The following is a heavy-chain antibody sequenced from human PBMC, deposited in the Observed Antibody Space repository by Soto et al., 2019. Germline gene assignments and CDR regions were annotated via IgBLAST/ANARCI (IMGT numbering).Heavy chain of an antibody. V-gene: IGHV4-39*02. CDR2: IYYSGST. Sequence: SETLSLTCTVSGGSISSSSYYWGWVRQPPGQGLEWIGNIYYSGSTYYNPSLKSRVTISVDTSKNQFSVKLTSVTAADTAVYYCGRAHRDFQQLVHSYYSMDVWGQGTTVTVSS. J-gene: IGHJ6*02. CDR1: GGSISSSSYY. CDR3: GRAHRDFQQLVHSYYSMDV. D-gene: IGHD6-13*01.